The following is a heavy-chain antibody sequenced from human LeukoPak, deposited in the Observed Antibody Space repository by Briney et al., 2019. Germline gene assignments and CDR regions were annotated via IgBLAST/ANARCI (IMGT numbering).Heavy chain of an antibody. D-gene: IGHD3-22*01. J-gene: IGHJ4*02. V-gene: IGHV3-53*01. CDR3: AKDDSSGYIGYDY. CDR1: GFTVSSNY. Sequence: PGGSLRLSCAASGFTVSSNYMSWVRQAPGKGLEWVSVIYSGGSTYYADSVKGRFTISRDNSKNTLYLQMNSLRAEDTAVYYCAKDDSSGYIGYDYWGQGTLVTVSS. CDR2: IYSGGST.